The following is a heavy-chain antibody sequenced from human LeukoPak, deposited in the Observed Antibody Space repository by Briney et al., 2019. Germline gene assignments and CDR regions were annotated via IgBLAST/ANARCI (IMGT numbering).Heavy chain of an antibody. CDR3: ARLNYGDYGTFDS. CDR1: GLTFNKYW. D-gene: IGHD4-17*01. V-gene: IGHV3-21*01. Sequence: PGGSLRLSCEASGLTFNKYWMTWVRQAPGKGLEWVSSISSSSSYIYYADSVKGRFTISRDNAKNSLYLQMNSLRVEDTAVYYCARLNYGDYGTFDSWGQGTLVTVSS. J-gene: IGHJ4*02. CDR2: ISSSSSYI.